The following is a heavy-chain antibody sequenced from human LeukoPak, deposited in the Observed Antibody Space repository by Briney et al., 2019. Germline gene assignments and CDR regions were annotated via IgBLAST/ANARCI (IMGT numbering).Heavy chain of an antibody. Sequence: GGSLRLSCAASGFTFSSYSMNWVRQAPGKGLEWVSGISWNSGSIGYADSVKGRFTISRDNAKDSLYLQMNSLRAEDTALYYCAKDKVATNYYYYMDVWGKGTTVTISS. V-gene: IGHV3-9*01. CDR3: AKDKVATNYYYYMDV. CDR2: ISWNSGSI. D-gene: IGHD5-12*01. CDR1: GFTFSSYS. J-gene: IGHJ6*03.